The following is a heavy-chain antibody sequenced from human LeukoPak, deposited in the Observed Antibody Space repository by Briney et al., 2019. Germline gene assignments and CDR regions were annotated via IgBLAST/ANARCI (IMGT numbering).Heavy chain of an antibody. CDR1: GGSISSSSYY. Sequence: SETLSLTCTVSGGSISSSSYYWGWIRQPPGKGLEWIGSIYYGGSTYYNPSPKSRVTISVDTSKNQFSLKLSSVTAADTAVYYCGRVRRGITIFGVVTNIYFDYWGQGTLVTVSS. D-gene: IGHD3-3*01. V-gene: IGHV4-39*07. J-gene: IGHJ4*02. CDR2: IYYGGST. CDR3: GRVRRGITIFGVVTNIYFDY.